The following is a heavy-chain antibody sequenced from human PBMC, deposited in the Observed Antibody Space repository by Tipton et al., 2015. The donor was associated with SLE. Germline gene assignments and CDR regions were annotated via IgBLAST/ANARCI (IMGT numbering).Heavy chain of an antibody. CDR2: INYSGST. CDR1: GFTFSNYW. D-gene: IGHD3-22*01. J-gene: IGHJ3*02. CDR3: ARGVAYYYDFGALDI. V-gene: IGHV4-34*01. Sequence: GSLRLSCAASGFTFSNYWMHWVRQAPGKGLEWIGEINYSGSTNYNPSLKSRVTISIGTSKNQLSLELSSVTAADTAVYYCARGVAYYYDFGALDIWGHGTMVTVSS.